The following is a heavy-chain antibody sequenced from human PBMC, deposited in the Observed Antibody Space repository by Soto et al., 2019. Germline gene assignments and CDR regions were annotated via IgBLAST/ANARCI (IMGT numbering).Heavy chain of an antibody. V-gene: IGHV3-11*05. Sequence: QVQLVESGGGLVKAGGSLRLSCAASGFVFSDYYMTWIRQAPGKGLEWLTYISSSSSHTNYADSVKGRLTISRDNAKNSVYLQINSLRAEDTAVYYCARRISAHFDYWGQGTLVTVSS. CDR1: GFVFSDYY. J-gene: IGHJ4*02. CDR3: ARRISAHFDY. CDR2: ISSSSSHT.